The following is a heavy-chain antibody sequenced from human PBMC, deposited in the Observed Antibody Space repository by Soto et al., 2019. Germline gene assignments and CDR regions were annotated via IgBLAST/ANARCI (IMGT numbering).Heavy chain of an antibody. D-gene: IGHD2-2*01. Sequence: GGSLRLSCAASGFTFSSYAMHWVRQAPGKGLEYVSTISGNGGSTYYANSVKGRFTISRDNSKNMLFLQINSLRDDDSAVYYCAKRPASIITFDYWGQGTPVTVSS. CDR1: GFTFSSYA. V-gene: IGHV3-64*04. CDR3: AKRPASIITFDY. CDR2: ISGNGGST. J-gene: IGHJ4*02.